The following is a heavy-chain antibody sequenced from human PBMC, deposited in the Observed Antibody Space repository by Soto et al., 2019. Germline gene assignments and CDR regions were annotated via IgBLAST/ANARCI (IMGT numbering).Heavy chain of an antibody. CDR2: IYVTGAV. J-gene: IGHJ5*02. V-gene: IGHV4-31*03. CDR1: GAALNSGNYY. Sequence: NPSETLSLTCSVSGAALNSGNYYWSWIRQVPGKGLEWIGHIYVTGAVDYNPSLRDRITISQDTSERQFSLNLRLVTAADTAAYYCARLRIATNNYKWFDPWGKVTLVTVSS. D-gene: IGHD2-21*01. CDR3: ARLRIATNNYKWFDP.